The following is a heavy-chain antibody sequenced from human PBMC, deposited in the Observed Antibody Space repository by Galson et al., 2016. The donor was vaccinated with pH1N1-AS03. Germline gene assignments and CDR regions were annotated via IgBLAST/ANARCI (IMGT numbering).Heavy chain of an antibody. D-gene: IGHD2-15*01. CDR3: ARGRIYSMEGKFGFDL. Sequence: SLRLSCAASGFTFSHCGIHWVRQAPGKGLEWVAVIWYDGSYTYYTDSVKGRFTISRDNSKSTLSLQMNSLRVEDTAIYYCARGRIYSMEGKFGFDLWGQGTLVTVSS. CDR2: IWYDGSYT. J-gene: IGHJ4*02. CDR1: GFTFSHCG. V-gene: IGHV3-33*01.